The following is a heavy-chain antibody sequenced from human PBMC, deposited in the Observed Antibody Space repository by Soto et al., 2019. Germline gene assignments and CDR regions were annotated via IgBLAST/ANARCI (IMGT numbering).Heavy chain of an antibody. Sequence: QVQLVQSGAEVRKPGASVKVSCKASGYTFTHYGISWVRQAPGQGLAWMGWISAFNGNTKYVENFQDRVTMTTDTSTNTSYLELRSLRSDDTAMYYCARVYGSGRYIAFDIWGQGTMVTVSS. V-gene: IGHV1-18*01. CDR3: ARVYGSGRYIAFDI. CDR1: GYTFTHYG. CDR2: ISAFNGNT. D-gene: IGHD3-10*01. J-gene: IGHJ3*02.